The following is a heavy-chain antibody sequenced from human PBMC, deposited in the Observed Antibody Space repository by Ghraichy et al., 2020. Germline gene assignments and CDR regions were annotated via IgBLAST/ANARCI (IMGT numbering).Heavy chain of an antibody. V-gene: IGHV4-31*03. CDR1: GGYISSGGYY. J-gene: IGHJ4*02. CDR2: VFFGGST. CDR3: ATFNYYDASGYLGGRDY. Sequence: TLSLTCTVSGGYISSGGYYWTWIRQPPGKGLEWVGCVFFGGSTSHNPSLGSRVTISLDAPMNQFSLKLSSASAADTAVYFCATFNYYDASGYLGGRDYWGQGTLVTVSS. D-gene: IGHD3-22*01.